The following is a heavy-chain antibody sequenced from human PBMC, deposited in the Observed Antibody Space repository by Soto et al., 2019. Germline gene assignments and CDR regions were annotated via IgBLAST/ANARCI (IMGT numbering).Heavy chain of an antibody. Sequence: QVQLVESGGGVVQPGRSLRLSCAASGFTFSSYGMHWVRQAPGKGLEWVAVIWYDGSNKYYADSVKGRFTISRDNSKNTLYLQMNSLRAEDTAVYYCARDRTMVRGVIKFYYYYGMDVWGQGTTVTVSS. CDR1: GFTFSSYG. J-gene: IGHJ6*02. V-gene: IGHV3-33*01. CDR2: IWYDGSNK. CDR3: ARDRTMVRGVIKFYYYYGMDV. D-gene: IGHD3-10*01.